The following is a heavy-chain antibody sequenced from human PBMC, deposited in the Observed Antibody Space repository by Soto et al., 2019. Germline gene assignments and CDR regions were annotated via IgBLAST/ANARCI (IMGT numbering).Heavy chain of an antibody. D-gene: IGHD1-1*01. CDR3: ARNSANTGYFEY. J-gene: IGHJ4*02. CDR1: AYTFTNYD. CDR2: MNPNTGNT. Sequence: QVQLVQSGAEVKKPGASVKVSCKASAYTFTNYDINWVRQAPGQGLEWMGWMNPNTGNTGYARKFQGRLTLPRDTSISTAYLELSSLTSGDTADYYCARNSANTGYFEYWGQGTLVIVSS. V-gene: IGHV1-8*01.